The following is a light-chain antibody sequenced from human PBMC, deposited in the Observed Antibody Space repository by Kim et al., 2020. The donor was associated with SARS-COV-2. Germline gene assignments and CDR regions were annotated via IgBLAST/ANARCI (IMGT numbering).Light chain of an antibody. Sequence: ASTGDRVTIPGRASQGISSYLAWYQQKPGKAPKLLIYAASTLQSGVPSRFSGSGSGTDFTLTISCLQSEDFATYYCQQYYSYPFTFGPGTKVDIK. J-gene: IGKJ3*01. CDR2: AAS. CDR3: QQYYSYPFT. V-gene: IGKV1-8*01. CDR1: QGISSY.